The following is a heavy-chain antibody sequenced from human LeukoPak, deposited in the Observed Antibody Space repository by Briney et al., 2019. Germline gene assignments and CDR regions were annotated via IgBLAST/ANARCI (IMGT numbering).Heavy chain of an antibody. Sequence: GGSLRLSCAASGFNFSGSAIHWVRQASGKGLEWVGRIRSKVKNYATQYAASVKGRFTISRDDSKKTAYLQMNSPKIEDTAVYYCTRPGDDDGDYWGQGTLVSVSS. V-gene: IGHV3-73*01. CDR2: IRSKVKNYAT. CDR1: GFNFSGSA. J-gene: IGHJ4*02. CDR3: TRPGDDDGDY. D-gene: IGHD5-24*01.